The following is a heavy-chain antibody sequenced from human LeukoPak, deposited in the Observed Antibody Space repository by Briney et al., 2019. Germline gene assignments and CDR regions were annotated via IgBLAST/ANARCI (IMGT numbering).Heavy chain of an antibody. D-gene: IGHD1-26*01. CDR1: GFTFSSYG. Sequence: GGSLRLSCAASGFTFSSYGMHWVRQAPGKGLEWVAVIWYDGSNKYYADSVKGRFTISRDNSKNALYLQMNSLRAEDTAVYYCARDGIVGAIIFPDYWGQGPLVTVSS. CDR2: IWYDGSNK. CDR3: ARDGIVGAIIFPDY. V-gene: IGHV3-33*01. J-gene: IGHJ4*02.